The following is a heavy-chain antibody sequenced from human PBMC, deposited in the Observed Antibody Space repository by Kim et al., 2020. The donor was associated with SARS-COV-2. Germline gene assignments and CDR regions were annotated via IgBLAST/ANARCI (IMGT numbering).Heavy chain of an antibody. V-gene: IGHV3-9*01. J-gene: IGHJ4*02. CDR3: AKDREWEPYYFDY. Sequence: ADSVKGRFTISRDNAKNSLYLQMNSLRAEDTALYYCAKDREWEPYYFDYWGQGTLVTVSS. D-gene: IGHD1-26*01.